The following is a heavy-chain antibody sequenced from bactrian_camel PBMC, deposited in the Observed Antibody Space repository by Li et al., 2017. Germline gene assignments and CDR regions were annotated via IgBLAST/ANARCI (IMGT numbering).Heavy chain of an antibody. CDR1: GFTFSSTD. D-gene: IGHD6*01. V-gene: IGHV3-2*01. J-gene: IGHJ4*01. CDR3: AAGRHVCWAGTVVRPYWYTS. Sequence: HVQLVESGGGSVETGGSLRLSCAASGFTFSSTDMSWVRQAPGKELEWVSTIYGSNTYYADSAKGRFAISQDNAKNTVYLQMNDLEPDDTAVYSCAAGRHVCWAGTVVRPYWYTSWGQGTQDTVS. CDR2: IYGSNT.